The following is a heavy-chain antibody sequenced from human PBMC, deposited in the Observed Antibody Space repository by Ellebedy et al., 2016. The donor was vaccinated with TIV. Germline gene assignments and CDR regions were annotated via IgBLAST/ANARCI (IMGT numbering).Heavy chain of an antibody. Sequence: SETLSLXXAVYGGSFSGYYWSWIRQPPGKGLEWIGEINHSGSTNYNPSLKSRVTISVDTSKNQFSLKLSSVTAADTAVYYCARRSGYNWSRYGMDVWGQGTTVTVSS. V-gene: IGHV4-34*01. CDR1: GGSFSGYY. CDR2: INHSGST. CDR3: ARRSGYNWSRYGMDV. D-gene: IGHD1-1*01. J-gene: IGHJ6*02.